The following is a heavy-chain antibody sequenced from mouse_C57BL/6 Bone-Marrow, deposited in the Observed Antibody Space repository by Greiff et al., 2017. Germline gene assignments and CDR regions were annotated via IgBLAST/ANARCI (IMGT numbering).Heavy chain of an antibody. Sequence: QVHVKQSGAELARPGASVKLSCKASGYTFTSYGISWVKQRTGQGLEWLGEIYPRSGNTYYNEKFKGKATLTADKSASTAYMELRSLTAEDSAGYVCAREGDGYGFADWGQETLVTVSA. CDR2: IYPRSGNT. J-gene: IGHJ3*01. CDR1: GYTFTSYG. V-gene: IGHV1-81*01. CDR3: AREGDGYGFAD. D-gene: IGHD2-2*01.